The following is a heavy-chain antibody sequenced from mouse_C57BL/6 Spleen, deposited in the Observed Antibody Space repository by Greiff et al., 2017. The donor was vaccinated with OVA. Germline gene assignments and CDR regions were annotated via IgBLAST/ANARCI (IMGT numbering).Heavy chain of an antibody. CDR3: ARGQFITTVVAPYYFDY. J-gene: IGHJ2*01. Sequence: QVQLQQPGAELVKPGASVKLSCKASGYTFTSYWMHWVKQRPGQGLEWIGMIHPNSGSTNYNEKFKSKATLTVDKSSSTAYMQLSSLTSEDSAVYYCARGQFITTVVAPYYFDYWGQGTTLTVSS. CDR2: IHPNSGST. V-gene: IGHV1-64*01. CDR1: GYTFTSYW. D-gene: IGHD1-1*01.